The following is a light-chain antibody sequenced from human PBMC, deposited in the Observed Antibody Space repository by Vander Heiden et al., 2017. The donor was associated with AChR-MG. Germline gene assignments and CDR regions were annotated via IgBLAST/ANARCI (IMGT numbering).Light chain of an antibody. V-gene: IGKV1-39*01. CDR1: QSITTY. CDR2: SAS. CDR3: QQSDDTPFT. J-gene: IGKJ3*01. Sequence: DIQMTQSPSSLSASVGDRVTITCRASQSITTYLHWYQQKPGKAPKFLIYSASSLQSGVPSRFSGSGSGTHFTLTISSLQPEDFATYYCQQSDDTPFTFGHGTKVDIK.